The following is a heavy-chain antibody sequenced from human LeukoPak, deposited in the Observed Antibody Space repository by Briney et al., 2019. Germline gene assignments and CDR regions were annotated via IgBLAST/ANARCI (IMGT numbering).Heavy chain of an antibody. CDR3: ARGKEVEQLVDYYYGMDV. CDR1: GGSISSHY. D-gene: IGHD6-6*01. CDR2: IYTSGGT. J-gene: IGHJ6*02. V-gene: IGHV4-4*07. Sequence: SETLSLTCTVSGGSISSHYWSWIRQPAGKGLEWIGRIYTSGGTNYNPSLRSRVTMSGDTSKKQFSLKLSSVTAADTAVYYCARGKEVEQLVDYYYGMDVWGQGTTVTVS.